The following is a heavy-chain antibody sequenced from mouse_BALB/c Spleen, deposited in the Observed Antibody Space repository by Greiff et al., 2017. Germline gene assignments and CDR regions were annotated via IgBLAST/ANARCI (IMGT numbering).Heavy chain of an antibody. Sequence: VQLQQSGAELAKPGASVKMSCKASGYTFTSYWMHWVKQRPGQGLEWIGYINPSTGYTEYNQKFKDKATLTADKSSSTAYMQLSSLTSEDSAVYYCARSLSYCGFDYWGQGTTLTVSS. CDR3: ARSLSYCGFDY. J-gene: IGHJ2*01. CDR2: INPSTGYT. D-gene: IGHD1-1*01. CDR1: GYTFTSYW. V-gene: IGHV1-7*01.